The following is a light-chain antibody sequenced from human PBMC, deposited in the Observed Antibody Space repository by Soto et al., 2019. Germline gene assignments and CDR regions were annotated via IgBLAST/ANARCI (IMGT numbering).Light chain of an antibody. CDR3: QHINGVLPWT. CDR1: QDINTY. CDR2: DAS. V-gene: IGKV1-27*01. J-gene: IGKJ1*01. Sequence: DLQMTQSPSSLSASIGVRVNISCRASQDINTYLDWWQQKPGQVPKLLIHDASTLQPGVPSRFSGSGSGTSFTLTIDSLQFEDVATYDCQHINGVLPWTFGQGTKVDI.